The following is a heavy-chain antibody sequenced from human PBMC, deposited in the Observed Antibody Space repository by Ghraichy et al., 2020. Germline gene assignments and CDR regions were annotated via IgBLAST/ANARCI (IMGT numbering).Heavy chain of an antibody. V-gene: IGHV3-48*02. Sequence: GGSLRLSCAASGFTFSSYSMNWVRQAPGKGLEWVSYISSSSSTIYYADSVKGRFTISRDNAKNSLYLQMNSLRDEDTAVYYCARDQGRIQLWLRPFDYWGQGTLVTVSS. CDR3: ARDQGRIQLWLRPFDY. CDR1: GFTFSSYS. D-gene: IGHD5-18*01. J-gene: IGHJ4*02. CDR2: ISSSSSTI.